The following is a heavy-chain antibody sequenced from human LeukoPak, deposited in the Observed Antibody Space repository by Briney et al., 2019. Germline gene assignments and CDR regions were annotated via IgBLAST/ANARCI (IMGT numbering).Heavy chain of an antibody. V-gene: IGHV3-7*01. CDR2: MKEDGSEI. CDR1: GFSFSTYR. D-gene: IGHD2-2*02. J-gene: IGHJ3*01. CDR3: ATVQRPDGERTTTRYRAFDV. Sequence: GGSLRLSCAASGFSFSTYRMSWVRQAPGKGLEWVADMKEDGSEIYYVDSVKGRFTISRDNAKNSVSLQMNSLRVEDTAVYYCATVQRPDGERTTTRYRAFDVWGQGTTVTVSS.